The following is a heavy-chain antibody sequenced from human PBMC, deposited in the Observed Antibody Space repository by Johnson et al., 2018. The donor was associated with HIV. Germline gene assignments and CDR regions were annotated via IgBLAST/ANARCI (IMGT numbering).Heavy chain of an antibody. V-gene: IGHV3-11*04. CDR3: ARVRGGRENAFDI. D-gene: IGHD1-26*01. J-gene: IGHJ3*02. CDR1: GLTFSDYY. CDR2: ISSSGSTM. Sequence: QVQLVESGGGLVKPGGSLRLSCAAPGLTFSDYYMTWIRQAPGKGLEWVSYISSSGSTMYYEDSVKGRFTISRDNSKNTMSLQMNSPRVEDTAVYYCARVRGGRENAFDIWGQGTMVTVSS.